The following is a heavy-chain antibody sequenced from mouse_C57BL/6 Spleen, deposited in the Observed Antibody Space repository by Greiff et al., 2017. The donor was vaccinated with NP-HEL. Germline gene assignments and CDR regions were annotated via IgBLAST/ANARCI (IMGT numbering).Heavy chain of an antibody. Sequence: LVESGPELVKPGASVKISCKASGYAFSSSWMNWVKQRPGKGLEWIGRIYPGDGDTNYNGKFKGKATLTADKSSSTAYMQLSSLTSEDSAVYFCARYGYYDYFDYWGQGTTLTVSS. CDR2: IYPGDGDT. J-gene: IGHJ2*01. V-gene: IGHV1-82*01. D-gene: IGHD2-3*01. CDR1: GYAFSSSW. CDR3: ARYGYYDYFDY.